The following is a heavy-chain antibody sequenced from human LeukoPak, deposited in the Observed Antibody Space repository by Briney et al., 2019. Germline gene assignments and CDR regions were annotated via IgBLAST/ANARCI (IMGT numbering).Heavy chain of an antibody. CDR1: GGSISSGGYY. Sequence: PSETLCLTCTVSGGSISSGGYYWSWIRQPPGKGLEWIGEINHSGSTNYNPSLKSRVTISVDTSKNQFSLKLSSVTAADTAVYYCARGARTPSGYGSRTAGRANWFDPWGQGTLVTVSS. V-gene: IGHV4-39*07. D-gene: IGHD5-12*01. J-gene: IGHJ5*02. CDR2: INHSGST. CDR3: ARGARTPSGYGSRTAGRANWFDP.